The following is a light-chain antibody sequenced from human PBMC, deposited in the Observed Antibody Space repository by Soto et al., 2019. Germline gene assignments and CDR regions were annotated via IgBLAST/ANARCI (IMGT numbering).Light chain of an antibody. V-gene: IGLV2-11*01. J-gene: IGLJ3*02. Sequence: ALTQPHSVSVSPGQSVTISCTGTNSDVGRYNSVSWYQQLPGKAPKIIISAVRQRPSGIPDRFSGSKSGNTASLTISGLQADDEADYFCFSYTANDNWVFGGGTKVTVL. CDR1: NSDVGRYNS. CDR2: AVR. CDR3: FSYTANDNWV.